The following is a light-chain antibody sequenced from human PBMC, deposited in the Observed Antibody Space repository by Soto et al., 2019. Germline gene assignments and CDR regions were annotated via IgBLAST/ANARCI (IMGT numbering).Light chain of an antibody. CDR3: QQYDTYWT. Sequence: DIHMTQSPGTPSPSVEQRLTITCRASQSISSWLAWYQQKPGKAPKLLIYKASSLESGVPSRFSGSGSGTEFTLTISSLQPDDFATYYCQQYDTYWTFGQGTKVDIK. J-gene: IGKJ1*01. V-gene: IGKV1-5*03. CDR2: KAS. CDR1: QSISSW.